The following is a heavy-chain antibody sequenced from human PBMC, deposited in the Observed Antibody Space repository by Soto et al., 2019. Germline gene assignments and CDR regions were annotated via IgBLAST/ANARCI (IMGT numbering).Heavy chain of an antibody. Sequence: ASVKVSCKASGYTFTGYYVHWVRQAPGQGLEWMGWINPNSGGTNYAQKFQGRVTMTRDTSISTAYMELSRLRSDDTAVYYCARLSYYDSSGYYSDYWGQGTLVTVSS. J-gene: IGHJ4*02. D-gene: IGHD3-22*01. V-gene: IGHV1-2*02. CDR1: GYTFTGYY. CDR3: ARLSYYDSSGYYSDY. CDR2: INPNSGGT.